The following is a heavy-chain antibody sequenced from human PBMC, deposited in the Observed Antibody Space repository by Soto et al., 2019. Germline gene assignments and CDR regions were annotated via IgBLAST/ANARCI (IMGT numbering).Heavy chain of an antibody. V-gene: IGHV4-31*03. CDR1: GGSISSGGYY. D-gene: IGHD3-10*01. CDR2: IYYSGST. CDR3: AREGGSGGAFDI. Sequence: QVQLQESGPGLVKPSQTLSLTCTVSGGSISSGGYYWSWIRQHPGKGLEWIGYIYYSGSTYYNPSLKSRVTMTVDTSKNQFSLKLSSVTAADTAVYYCAREGGSGGAFDIWGQGTMVTVSS. J-gene: IGHJ3*02.